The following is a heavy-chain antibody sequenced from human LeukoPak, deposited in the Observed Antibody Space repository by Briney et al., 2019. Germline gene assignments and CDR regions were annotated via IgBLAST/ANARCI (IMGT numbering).Heavy chain of an antibody. V-gene: IGHV1-46*01. J-gene: IGHJ6*02. D-gene: IGHD3-10*01. CDR3: ARDRRYYYGSGSYLYGMDV. Sequence: ASVKVSCKASGYTFTSYYKHWVRQAPGQGLEWMGIINPSGGSTSYAQKFQGRVTMTRDTSTSTVYMELSSLRSEDTAVYYCARDRRYYYGSGSYLYGMDVWGQGTTVTVSS. CDR1: GYTFTSYY. CDR2: INPSGGST.